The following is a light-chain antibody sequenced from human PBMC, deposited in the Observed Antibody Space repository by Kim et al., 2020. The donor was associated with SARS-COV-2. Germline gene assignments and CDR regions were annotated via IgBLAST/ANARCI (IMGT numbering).Light chain of an antibody. CDR1: QTVLDRSNNKNY. CDR2: WAS. CDR3: QQYYSSPHT. J-gene: IGKJ4*01. Sequence: DIVMTQSPDSLAVSLGERVTLNCKSSQTVLDRSNNKNYLAWYKQNPGQPPKLLIYWASTRQSGVSDRFSGSGSATDFTLTISSLQAEDVAVYYCQQYYSSPHTFGRGTKVEI. V-gene: IGKV4-1*01.